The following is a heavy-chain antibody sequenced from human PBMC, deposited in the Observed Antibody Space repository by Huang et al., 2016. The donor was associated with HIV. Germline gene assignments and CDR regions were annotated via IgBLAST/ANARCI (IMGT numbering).Heavy chain of an antibody. CDR2: IYYTGST. Sequence: QVRLQESGPGLVRPSETLSLTCNVPGGSINKYYWRWIRQSPGKGLEGIWDIYYTGSTNYNPALKRRVTILQDSSKNQCSLKLSVGTAADTAVYYCARAFPSGALDYWGQGTLVTVSS. CDR1: GGSINKYY. CDR3: ARAFPSGALDY. V-gene: IGHV4-59*01. J-gene: IGHJ4*02.